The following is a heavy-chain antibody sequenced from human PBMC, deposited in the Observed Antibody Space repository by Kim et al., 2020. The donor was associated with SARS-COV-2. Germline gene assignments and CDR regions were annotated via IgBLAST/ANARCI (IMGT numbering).Heavy chain of an antibody. CDR3: ARDYSSGDWGFDY. J-gene: IGHJ4*02. D-gene: IGHD3-22*01. Sequence: GGSLRLSCAASGFTLTTSAMHWVRQAPGKGLEWVAVISYDGTNKYYVDSVKGRFTISRDNSKNTLYLQMNSLRAEDTAMYYCARDYSSGDWGFDYWGQGTLVIVSS. CDR1: GFTLTTSA. V-gene: IGHV3-30*04. CDR2: ISYDGTNK.